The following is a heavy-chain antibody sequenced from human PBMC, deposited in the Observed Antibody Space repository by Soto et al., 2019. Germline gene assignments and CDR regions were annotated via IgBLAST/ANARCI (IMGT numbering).Heavy chain of an antibody. CDR3: ARDWGGLGY. CDR2: INPNSGGT. Sequence: ASVKVSFKASGYTFTGYYMHWVRQAPGQGLEWMGWINPNSGGTNYAQKFQGRVTMTRDTSISTAYMEMNSLRVEDTAVYYCARDWGGLGYWGRGTLVTVSS. D-gene: IGHD3-10*01. J-gene: IGHJ4*02. CDR1: GYTFTGYY. V-gene: IGHV1-2*02.